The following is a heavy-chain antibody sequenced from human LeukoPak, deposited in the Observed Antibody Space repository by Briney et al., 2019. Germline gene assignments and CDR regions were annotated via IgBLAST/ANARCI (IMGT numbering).Heavy chain of an antibody. Sequence: SETLSLTCTVSGGSISSYYWSWIRQPPGKGLEWIGYMYYSGSTNYNPSPKSRVTMSVDTSKNHFSLKMSSVTAADTAVYYCARDIGGRYSWYYFNYWGRGTLVTVSS. CDR2: MYYSGST. CDR3: ARDIGGRYSWYYFNY. J-gene: IGHJ4*02. V-gene: IGHV4-59*01. D-gene: IGHD2-8*01. CDR1: GGSISSYY.